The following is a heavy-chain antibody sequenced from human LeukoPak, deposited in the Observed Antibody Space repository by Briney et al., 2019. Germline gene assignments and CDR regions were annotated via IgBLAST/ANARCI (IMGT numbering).Heavy chain of an antibody. CDR2: IYHSGST. Sequence: PSETLSLTCAVSGYSISSGYYWGWIRQPPGKGLEWIGSIYHSGSTYYNPSLKSRVTISVDTSKNQFSLKLSSVTAADTAVYYCARVITIFGVTPYYYYMDVWGKGTTVTVSS. D-gene: IGHD3-3*01. V-gene: IGHV4-38-2*01. CDR3: ARVITIFGVTPYYYYMDV. J-gene: IGHJ6*03. CDR1: GYSISSGYY.